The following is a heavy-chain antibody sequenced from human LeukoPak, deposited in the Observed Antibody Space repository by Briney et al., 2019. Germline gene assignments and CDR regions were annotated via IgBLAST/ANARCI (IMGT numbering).Heavy chain of an antibody. V-gene: IGHV4-61*01. CDR1: GGSVSSDSYY. D-gene: IGHD3-22*01. J-gene: IGHJ4*02. Sequence: PSETLSLTCTVSGGSVSSDSYYWSWIRQPPGKGLEWIGYIYYSGSTNYNPSLKSRVTISVDTSKNQFSLKLSSVTAADTAVYYCASAWGVYDSSGYYLDYWGQGTLVTVSS. CDR2: IYYSGST. CDR3: ASAWGVYDSSGYYLDY.